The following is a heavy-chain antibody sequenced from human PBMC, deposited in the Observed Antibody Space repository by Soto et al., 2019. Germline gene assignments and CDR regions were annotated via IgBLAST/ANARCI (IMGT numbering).Heavy chain of an antibody. CDR2: IYYSGST. CDR1: GGSISSYY. V-gene: IGHV4-59*01. J-gene: IGHJ4*02. CDR3: ARGLRSSSPHFDY. D-gene: IGHD6-6*01. Sequence: SETLSLTCTVSGGSISSYYWSWIRQPPGKGLEWIGYIYYSGSTNYNPSLKSRVTISVDTSKNQFSLKLSSVTAADTAVYYCARGLRSSSPHFDYWGQGTWSPSP.